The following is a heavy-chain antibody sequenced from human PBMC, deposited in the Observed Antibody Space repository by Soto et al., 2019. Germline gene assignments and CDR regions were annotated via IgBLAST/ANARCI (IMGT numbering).Heavy chain of an antibody. Sequence: GGSLRLSCAASGFTFSSYAMSWVRQAPGKGLEWVSAISGSGGSTYYADSVKGRFNISRDNSKNTLYLQMNSLRAEDTAVYYCAKDHGYYYGMDVWGQGTTVTVSS. J-gene: IGHJ6*02. CDR2: ISGSGGST. CDR1: GFTFSSYA. V-gene: IGHV3-23*01. CDR3: AKDHGYYYGMDV.